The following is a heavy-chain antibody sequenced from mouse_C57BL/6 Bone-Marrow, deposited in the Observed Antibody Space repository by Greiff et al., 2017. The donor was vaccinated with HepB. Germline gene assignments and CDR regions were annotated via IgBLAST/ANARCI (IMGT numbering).Heavy chain of an antibody. CDR2: ISDGGSYT. CDR1: GFTFSSYA. Sequence: EVNVVESGGGLVKPGGSLKLSCAASGFTFSSYAMSWVRQTPEKRLEWVATISDGGSYTYYPDNVKGRFTISRDNAKNNLYLQMSHLKSEDTAMYYCARDEAQALDYWGQGTTLTVSS. J-gene: IGHJ2*01. D-gene: IGHD3-2*02. CDR3: ARDEAQALDY. V-gene: IGHV5-4*01.